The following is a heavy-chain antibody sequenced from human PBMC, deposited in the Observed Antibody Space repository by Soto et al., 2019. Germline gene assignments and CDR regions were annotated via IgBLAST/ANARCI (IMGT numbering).Heavy chain of an antibody. CDR1: GFTFSSYA. CDR2: ISYDGSNK. V-gene: IGHV3-30-3*01. D-gene: IGHD3-22*01. Sequence: GGSLRLSCAASGFTFSSYAMHWVRQAPGKGLEWVAVISYDGSNKYYADSVKGRFTISRDNSKNTLYLQMNSLRAEDTAVYYCARPTSGSYGAPSEYWGQGTLVTVSS. CDR3: ARPTSGSYGAPSEY. J-gene: IGHJ4*02.